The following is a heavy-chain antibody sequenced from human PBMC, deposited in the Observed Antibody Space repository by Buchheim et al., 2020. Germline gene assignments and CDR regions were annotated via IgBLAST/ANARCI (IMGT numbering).Heavy chain of an antibody. CDR2: IYHSGST. V-gene: IGHV4-30-2*01. CDR3: ARAGRFGELPFPWFDT. CDR1: GGSISSGGYS. D-gene: IGHD3-10*01. J-gene: IGHJ5*02. Sequence: QLQLQESGSGLVKPSQTLSLTCAVSGGSISSGGYSWSWIRQPPGKGLEWIGYIYHSGSTYYNPSLKIRVTISVDRSNNQFVLKLSSVTAADTAVYYCARAGRFGELPFPWFDTWGQGT.